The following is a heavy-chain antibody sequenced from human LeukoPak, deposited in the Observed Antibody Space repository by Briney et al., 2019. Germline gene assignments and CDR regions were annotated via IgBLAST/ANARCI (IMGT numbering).Heavy chain of an antibody. J-gene: IGHJ3*02. CDR2: IKQDGSEK. Sequence: VANIKQDGSEKYYVDSVKGRFTISRDNAKNSLYLQMNSLRAEDTAVYYCARDSGPLAFDIWGQGTMVTVSS. V-gene: IGHV3-7*01. CDR3: ARDSGPLAFDI. D-gene: IGHD3-10*01.